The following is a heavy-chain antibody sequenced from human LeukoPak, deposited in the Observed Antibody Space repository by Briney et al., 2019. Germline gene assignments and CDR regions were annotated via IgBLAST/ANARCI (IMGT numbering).Heavy chain of an antibody. CDR2: IYPGDSDT. V-gene: IGHV5-51*01. Sequence: GESLKISCKGSGYSFTSYWIGWVRQMPGKGLEWMGIIYPGDSDTRYSPSFQGQVTISADKSISTAYLQWSSLKASDTAMYYCARRGLYSSSSDDYYYYMDVWGKGTTDTVSS. D-gene: IGHD6-6*01. J-gene: IGHJ6*03. CDR3: ARRGLYSSSSDDYYYYMDV. CDR1: GYSFTSYW.